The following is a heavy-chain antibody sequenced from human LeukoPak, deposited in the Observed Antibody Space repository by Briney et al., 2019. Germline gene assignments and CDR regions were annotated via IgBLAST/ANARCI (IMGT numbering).Heavy chain of an antibody. CDR1: GFTFSSYP. CDR2: ISGSGGST. J-gene: IGHJ4*02. D-gene: IGHD6-19*01. CDR3: AKNSVAGTGEFDY. Sequence: GGSLRLSCAASGFTFSSYPMSWVRQAPGKGLEWVSAISGSGGSTYYADSVKGRFTISRDNSKNTLYLQMNSLRAEDTAVYYCAKNSVAGTGEFDYWGQGTLVTVSS. V-gene: IGHV3-23*01.